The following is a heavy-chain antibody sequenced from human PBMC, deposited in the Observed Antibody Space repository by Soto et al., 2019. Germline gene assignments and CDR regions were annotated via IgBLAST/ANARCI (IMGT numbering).Heavy chain of an antibody. CDR2: ISSSNRTI. CDR1: GFTFRSYS. Sequence: GGSLRLSCAASGFTFRSYSMNWVRQAPGKGLEWVSYISSSNRTINYADSVKGRFIISRDNAKNSLYLQMHSLRDEDAAVYYCAREGWPLLQTGMDVWGQGTTVTVSS. V-gene: IGHV3-48*02. J-gene: IGHJ6*02. D-gene: IGHD2-15*01. CDR3: AREGWPLLQTGMDV.